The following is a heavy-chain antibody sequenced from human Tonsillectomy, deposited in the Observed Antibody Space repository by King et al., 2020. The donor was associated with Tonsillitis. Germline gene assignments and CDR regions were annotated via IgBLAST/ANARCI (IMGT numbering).Heavy chain of an antibody. CDR1: GGSFSGYY. CDR3: ARGGLLWFGEIIY. CDR2: INHSGST. J-gene: IGHJ4*02. Sequence: VQLQQWGAGLLKPSETLSLTCAVYGGSFSGYYWSWIRQPPGKGLEGIGEINHSGSTNYNPSLKSRVTISVDTSKNQFSLKLSSVTAADTAVYYCARGGLLWFGEIIYWGQGTLVTVSS. V-gene: IGHV4-34*01. D-gene: IGHD3-10*01.